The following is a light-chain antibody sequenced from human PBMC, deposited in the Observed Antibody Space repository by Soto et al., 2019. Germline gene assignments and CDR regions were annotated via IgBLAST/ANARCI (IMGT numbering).Light chain of an antibody. J-gene: IGKJ4*01. Sequence: DIQMTQSPSSLSASVGDRVTITCRASHPININLVWFQQKPGKAPKSLIYAATNLQSGVPSRFSGSGGGTDFSLTISSLQPEDVATYHCQHYQRYPPSFGGGTKVGIK. CDR2: AAT. V-gene: IGKV1-16*01. CDR1: HPININ. CDR3: QHYQRYPPS.